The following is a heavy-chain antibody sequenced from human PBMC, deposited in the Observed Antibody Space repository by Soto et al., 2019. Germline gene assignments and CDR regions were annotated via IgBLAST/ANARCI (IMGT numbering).Heavy chain of an antibody. Sequence: SETLSLTCTVSGGSTSSSSYYWGWIRQPPGKGLEWIGSIYYSGSTYYNPSLKSRVTISVDTSKNQFSLKLSSVRAADTAVYYCARDVLQAYYDYGGMAYWGQGTLVTVSS. V-gene: IGHV4-39*02. CDR3: ARDVLQAYYDYGGMAY. CDR2: IYYSGST. CDR1: GGSTSSSSYY. D-gene: IGHD4-17*01. J-gene: IGHJ4*02.